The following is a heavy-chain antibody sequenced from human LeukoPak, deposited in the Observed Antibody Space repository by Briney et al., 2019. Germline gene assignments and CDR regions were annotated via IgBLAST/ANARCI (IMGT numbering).Heavy chain of an antibody. V-gene: IGHV3-74*01. CDR1: GFTFTNYW. CDR3: ALPLRDGDFYFDY. J-gene: IGHJ4*02. CDR2: INRDGRST. D-gene: IGHD4-17*01. Sequence: RRSLRLSCAASGFTFTNYWMDWVRQAPGKWLVWVSRINRDGRSTNYADSVKGRFTISRDNAKNTVFLQMNSLRAEDTAVYYCALPLRDGDFYFDYWGQGALVTVSS.